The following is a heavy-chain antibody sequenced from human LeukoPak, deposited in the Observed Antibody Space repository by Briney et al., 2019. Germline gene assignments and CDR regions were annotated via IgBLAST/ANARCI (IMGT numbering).Heavy chain of an antibody. CDR2: ISAYNGDI. J-gene: IGHJ4*02. CDR3: ARDCRLSGTSCYKIMDY. V-gene: IGHV1-18*01. Sequence: ASVKVSCKASGYTFTSYGISWVRQAPGQGLEWMGWISAYNGDINYAQKVQGRVTMTTDTSTNTAYMELRGLGSDDTAIYYCARDCRLSGTSCYKIMDYWGQGALVTVSS. CDR1: GYTFTSYG. D-gene: IGHD2-2*02.